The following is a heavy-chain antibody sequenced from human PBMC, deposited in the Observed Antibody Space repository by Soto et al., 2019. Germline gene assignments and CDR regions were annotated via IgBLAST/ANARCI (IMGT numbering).Heavy chain of an antibody. Sequence: SETLSLTCAVYGGSFSGYYWSWIRQPPGKGLEWIGEINHSGSTNYNPSLKSRVTISVDTSKNQFSLKLSSVTAADTAVYFCARGSWNIVVAPAALFDPWGQGTLVTVSS. D-gene: IGHD2-2*01. CDR3: ARGSWNIVVAPAALFDP. J-gene: IGHJ5*02. V-gene: IGHV4-34*01. CDR2: INHSGST. CDR1: GGSFSGYY.